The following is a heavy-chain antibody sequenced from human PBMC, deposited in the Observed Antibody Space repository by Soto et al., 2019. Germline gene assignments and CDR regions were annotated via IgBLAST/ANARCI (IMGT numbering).Heavy chain of an antibody. D-gene: IGHD5-18*01. Sequence: QVQPQESAPGLVKPSQTLSLTCTVSGGSISSGGYYWSWIRQHPGKGLEWIGYIYYSGSTYYNPSLESRVTKSVDASKNQFALKLSSVTAADTAVYYCARDGDTYYSDYWGQGTLVTVSS. CDR1: GGSISSGGYY. CDR3: ARDGDTYYSDY. CDR2: IYYSGST. J-gene: IGHJ4*02. V-gene: IGHV4-31*03.